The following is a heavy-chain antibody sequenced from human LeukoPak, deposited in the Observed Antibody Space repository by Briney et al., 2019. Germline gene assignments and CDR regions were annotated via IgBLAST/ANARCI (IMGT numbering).Heavy chain of an antibody. CDR3: ARDGEEKVGYSNRPGRYYYYMDV. V-gene: IGHV3-21*01. Sequence: GGSLRLSCAASGFTFSSYSMNWVRQAPGKGLEWVSSISSSSSYIYYADSVKGRFTISRDNAKNSLYLQMNSLRAEDTAVYYCARDGEEKVGYSNRPGRYYYYMDVWGKGTTVTVSS. CDR1: GFTFSSYS. CDR2: ISSSSSYI. D-gene: IGHD4-11*01. J-gene: IGHJ6*03.